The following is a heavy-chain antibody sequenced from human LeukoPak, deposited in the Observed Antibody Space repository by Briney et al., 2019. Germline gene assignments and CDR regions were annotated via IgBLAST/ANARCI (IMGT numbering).Heavy chain of an antibody. Sequence: GGSLRLSCAASGFTFSSYSMNWVRQAPGKGLEWVSSISSSSSYIYYADSVKGRFTISRDNARNSLYLQMNSLRAEDTALYYCARVGYSSSWYGGSAFDIWGQGTMVTVSS. J-gene: IGHJ3*02. CDR2: ISSSSSYI. CDR3: ARVGYSSSWYGGSAFDI. CDR1: GFTFSSYS. V-gene: IGHV3-21*04. D-gene: IGHD6-13*01.